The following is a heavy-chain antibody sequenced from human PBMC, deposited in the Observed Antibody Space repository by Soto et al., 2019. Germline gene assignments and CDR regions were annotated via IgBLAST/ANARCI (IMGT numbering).Heavy chain of an antibody. D-gene: IGHD3-16*01. CDR2: ISPNIGTA. Sequence: ASVKVSCKASGYTFTSYDINWVLQAPGQGLEWMGWISPNIGTANYAQKFQGRVTITTDESTSTAYMELSSLRSEDTAVYYCASYDNGGGYYYYRMDVWGQGTTVTVSS. V-gene: IGHV1-69*05. J-gene: IGHJ6*02. CDR1: GYTFTSYD. CDR3: ASYDNGGGYYYYRMDV.